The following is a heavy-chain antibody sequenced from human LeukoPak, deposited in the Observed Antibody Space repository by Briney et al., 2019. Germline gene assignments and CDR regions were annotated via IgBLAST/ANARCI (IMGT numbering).Heavy chain of an antibody. CDR1: GFTFSSYW. V-gene: IGHV3-74*03. D-gene: IGHD4-17*01. J-gene: IGHJ4*02. CDR3: ARVSTTVPNLLDN. Sequence: PGGSLRLSCAASGFTFSSYWMYWVRQAPGKGLLWVSRLSGDGSSTKYADSLKGRFTISRDNAKNTLYLQMSSLRAEDTAVYFCARVSTTVPNLLDNWGQGTLVTVSS. CDR2: LSGDGSST.